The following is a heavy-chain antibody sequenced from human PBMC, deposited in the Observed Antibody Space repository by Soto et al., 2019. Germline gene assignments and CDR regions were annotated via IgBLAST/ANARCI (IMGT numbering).Heavy chain of an antibody. CDR1: GYTFTSYY. D-gene: IGHD1-20*01. Sequence: ASVKVSCKASGYTFTSYYMHWVRQAPGQGLEWMGIINPSGGSTSYAQKFQGRVTMTRDTSTSTVYMELSSLRSEDTAVYYCARDQKYNPDGYKHFDYWGQGTLVTVSS. CDR3: ARDQKYNPDGYKHFDY. CDR2: INPSGGST. J-gene: IGHJ4*02. V-gene: IGHV1-46*01.